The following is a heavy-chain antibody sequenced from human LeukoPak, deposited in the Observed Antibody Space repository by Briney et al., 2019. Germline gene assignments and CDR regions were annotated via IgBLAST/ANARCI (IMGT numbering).Heavy chain of an antibody. Sequence: GGSLRLSCAASGFTFDDYAMHWVRQAPGKGLEWVSGISWNSGSIGYADSVKGRFTISRDNAKNSLYLQMNSLRAEDTALYYCAKDIRQWLATGFDYWGQGTLVTVSS. V-gene: IGHV3-9*01. CDR1: GFTFDDYA. J-gene: IGHJ4*02. CDR2: ISWNSGSI. D-gene: IGHD6-19*01. CDR3: AKDIRQWLATGFDY.